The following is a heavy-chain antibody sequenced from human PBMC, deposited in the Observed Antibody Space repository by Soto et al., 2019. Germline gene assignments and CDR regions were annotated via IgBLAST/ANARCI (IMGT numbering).Heavy chain of an antibody. V-gene: IGHV4-30-2*01. Sequence: PSETRSLTWAVSGGSVSTAVYSGIWFRQPPGKGLEWIGYIFHTGSTYYNPSLRSRVSISIDRSKNQFSLNLSSVTAADTAFYYCARENRVGTYYFDYWGQGTLVTVSS. D-gene: IGHD7-27*01. CDR3: ARENRVGTYYFDY. CDR2: IFHTGST. CDR1: GGSVSTAVYS. J-gene: IGHJ4*02.